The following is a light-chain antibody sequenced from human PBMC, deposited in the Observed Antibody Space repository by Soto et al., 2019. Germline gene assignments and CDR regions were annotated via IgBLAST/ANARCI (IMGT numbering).Light chain of an antibody. J-gene: IGLJ1*01. CDR2: SNN. V-gene: IGLV1-44*01. CDR3: AAWDDSLIGFV. Sequence: QSVLTQPPSASGTPGQRVTISCSGSSSNIGSNPVNWYQQLPGTAPKLLIYSNNQRPSGVPDRFSGSKSGTSASLAISGLQSEDEADYYCAAWDDSLIGFVFGTGTKLTVL. CDR1: SSNIGSNP.